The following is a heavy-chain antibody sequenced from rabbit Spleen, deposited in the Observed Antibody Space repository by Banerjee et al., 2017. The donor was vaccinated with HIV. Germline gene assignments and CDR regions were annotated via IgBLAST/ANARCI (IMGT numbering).Heavy chain of an antibody. CDR1: GFSFSSSYY. Sequence: QSLEESGGDLVKPEGSLTLTCTASGFSFSSSYYMCWVRQAPGKGLECIGCIYADRSGSTYYANWAKGRFTISRTSSTTVTLEMTSLTVADTATYFCARDTGSSFSSYGMDLWGPGTLVTVS. CDR2: IYADRSGST. V-gene: IGHV1S40*01. D-gene: IGHD8-1*01. J-gene: IGHJ6*01. CDR3: ARDTGSSFSSYGMDL.